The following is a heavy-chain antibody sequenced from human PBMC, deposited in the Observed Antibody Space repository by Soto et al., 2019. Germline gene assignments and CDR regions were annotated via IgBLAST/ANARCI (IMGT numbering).Heavy chain of an antibody. CDR3: AGGRIVVAGSSVYYGMDV. V-gene: IGHV1-69*01. Sequence: QVHLLMQSGAEVKKPGSSVKVSCKASGGNPSNSAISWVRQAPGQGLEWMGGIIPVFGIISYAQNFQGRVTITADESTSTAYMELSSLRVEDTAVYFCAGGRIVVAGSSVYYGMDVWGQGTAVTVSS. D-gene: IGHD6-19*01. J-gene: IGHJ6*02. CDR2: IIPVFGII. CDR1: GGNPSNSA.